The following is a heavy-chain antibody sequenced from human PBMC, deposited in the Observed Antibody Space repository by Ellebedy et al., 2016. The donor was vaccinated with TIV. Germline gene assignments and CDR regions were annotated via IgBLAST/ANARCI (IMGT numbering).Heavy chain of an antibody. J-gene: IGHJ4*02. V-gene: IGHV3-7*01. Sequence: GESLKISXAASGFTFSSYTMRWVRQAPGKGLEWVANVKQDGSVKKYVDSVKGRFTISRDNGKNSLYLQMNSLRGEDTAVYYCAREVGGGGAYWGQGTLVTVSS. CDR2: VKQDGSVK. D-gene: IGHD2-21*01. CDR1: GFTFSSYT. CDR3: AREVGGGGAY.